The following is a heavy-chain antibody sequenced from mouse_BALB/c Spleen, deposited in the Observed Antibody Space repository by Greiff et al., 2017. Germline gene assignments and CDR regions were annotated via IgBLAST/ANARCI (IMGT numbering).Heavy chain of an antibody. CDR2: INPYNGDT. D-gene: IGHD2-12*01. J-gene: IGHJ2*01. Sequence: VQLQQSGPELVKPGASVKISCKASGYSFTGYSMNWVKQSHGKSLEWIGRINPYNGDTFYNQKFKGKATLTVDKSSSTAHMELLSLTSEDSAVYYCGRDDVHFDYWGQGTPLTVSS. CDR1: GYSFTGYS. CDR3: GRDDVHFDY. V-gene: IGHV1-37*01.